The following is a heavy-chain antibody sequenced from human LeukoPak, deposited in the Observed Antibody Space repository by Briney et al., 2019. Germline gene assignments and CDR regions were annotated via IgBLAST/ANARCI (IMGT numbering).Heavy chain of an antibody. Sequence: PGGSLRLSCAASGFTFSTYGMNWIRQAPGKGLEWVSIIYSGGRTYYADSAKGRFTISRDIFKNTVYLQMNSLRAEDTAVYYCAREGATTAFDYWGQGTLVTVSS. J-gene: IGHJ4*02. D-gene: IGHD1-26*01. CDR2: IYSGGRT. CDR1: GFTFSTYG. CDR3: AREGATTAFDY. V-gene: IGHV3-53*01.